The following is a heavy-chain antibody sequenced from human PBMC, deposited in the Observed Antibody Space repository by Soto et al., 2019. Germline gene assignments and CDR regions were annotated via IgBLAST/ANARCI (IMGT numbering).Heavy chain of an antibody. CDR1: GFTFSNYW. CDR2: IKPDGSKT. J-gene: IGHJ4*02. D-gene: IGHD1-1*01. CDR3: AAHRGNSANYYFDY. Sequence: VQVVESGGGLVQPGGSLTLSCAASGFTFSNYWTRWVRQAPGNRLEWVANIKPDGSKTYYVDPVRGRFTMSRDNAENSLYLQRNGLRDEDTAVYYCAAHRGNSANYYFDYWGQGTLVTVSS. V-gene: IGHV3-7*01.